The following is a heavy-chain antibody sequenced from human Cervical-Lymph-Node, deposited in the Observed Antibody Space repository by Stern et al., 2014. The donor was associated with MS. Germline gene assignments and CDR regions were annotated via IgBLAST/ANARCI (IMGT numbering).Heavy chain of an antibody. CDR2: LRPTSDDP. V-gene: IGHV1-2*06. Sequence: QVQLVESGTKMQKPGASVKVSCTASGYTFTAFFIHWVRQVPGQGLEWMGLLRPTSDDPTYAQSFQDRVTVTRDTSIGKDYRELSRLTAADTAVYCCAREATRIVVGIDYWGQGTQVTVSS. CDR3: AREATRIVVGIDY. CDR1: GYTFTAFF. J-gene: IGHJ4*02. D-gene: IGHD3-22*01.